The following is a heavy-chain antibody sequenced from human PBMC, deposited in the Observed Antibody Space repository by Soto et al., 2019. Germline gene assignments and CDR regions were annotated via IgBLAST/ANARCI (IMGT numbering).Heavy chain of an antibody. Sequence: PGGSLRLSCPASGFTFSSYAMSWVRQAPGKGLEWVSAISGSGGSTYYADSVKSRFTISRDNSKNTLYLQMNSLRAEDTAVYYSAKVMAARPHYYYMDVWGKGTTVTVSS. V-gene: IGHV3-23*01. D-gene: IGHD6-6*01. CDR1: GFTFSSYA. CDR2: ISGSGGST. J-gene: IGHJ6*03. CDR3: AKVMAARPHYYYMDV.